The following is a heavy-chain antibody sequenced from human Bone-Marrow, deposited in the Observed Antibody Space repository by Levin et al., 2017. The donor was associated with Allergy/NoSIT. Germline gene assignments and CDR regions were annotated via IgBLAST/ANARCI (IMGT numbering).Heavy chain of an antibody. J-gene: IGHJ3*02. Sequence: GGSLRLSCAASGFTFDDYGMHWVRQAPGKGLEWISGISWNGVNIDYVDSVKGRFTISRDNAKDSLYLQMNSLRAEDTALYYCTKDSLVGPTKRGHAFDMWGQGTMVTVSS. CDR1: GFTFDDYG. V-gene: IGHV3-9*01. CDR2: ISWNGVNI. D-gene: IGHD1-26*01. CDR3: TKDSLVGPTKRGHAFDM.